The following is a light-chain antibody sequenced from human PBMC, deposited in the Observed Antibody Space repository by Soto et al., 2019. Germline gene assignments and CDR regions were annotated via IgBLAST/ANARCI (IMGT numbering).Light chain of an antibody. CDR1: QSVLSSSNNKNY. V-gene: IGKV4-1*01. CDR3: QQYYKTPWT. J-gene: IGKJ1*01. Sequence: DIVMTQSPDSLAVSLCERATINCKSSQSVLSSSNNKNYLAWYQHKPGQPPKLLIYWASTRESGVPDRFSGSGSGADFTLTISSLQAEDVATYYCQQYYKTPWTFGQGTKVDIK. CDR2: WAS.